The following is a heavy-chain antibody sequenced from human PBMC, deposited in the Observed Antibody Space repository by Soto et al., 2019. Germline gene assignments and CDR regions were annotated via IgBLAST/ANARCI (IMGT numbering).Heavy chain of an antibody. D-gene: IGHD3-10*01. J-gene: IGHJ5*02. Sequence: SVKGRFTISRDNSENTMDLQMNGLRAEDTAVYYCAKGSFSAHEFLYHWGQVTVVTVST. CDR3: AKGSFSAHEFLYH. V-gene: IGHV3-30*02.